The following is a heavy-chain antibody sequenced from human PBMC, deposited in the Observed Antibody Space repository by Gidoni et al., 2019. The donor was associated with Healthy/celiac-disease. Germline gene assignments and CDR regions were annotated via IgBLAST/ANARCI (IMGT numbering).Heavy chain of an antibody. J-gene: IGHJ5*02. V-gene: IGHV3-21*01. Sequence: DSVKGRFTISRDNAKNSLYLQMNSLRAEDTAVYYCASNGQNSGYDPEDWFDPWGQGTLVTVSS. D-gene: IGHD5-12*01. CDR3: ASNGQNSGYDPEDWFDP.